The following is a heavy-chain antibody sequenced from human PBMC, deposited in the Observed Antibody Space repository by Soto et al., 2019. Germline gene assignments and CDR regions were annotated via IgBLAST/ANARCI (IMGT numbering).Heavy chain of an antibody. J-gene: IGHJ6*02. CDR2: INHSGST. Sequence: GSLRLSCAASGFTFSNAWMSWVRQPPGKGLEWIGEINHSGSTNYNPSLKSRVTISVDTSKKQFSLTLSSVTAADTAVYYCARDLGWNYYHYYGMDVWGQGTTVTVSS. CDR3: ARDLGWNYYHYYGMDV. D-gene: IGHD1-1*01. CDR1: GFTFSNAW. V-gene: IGHV4-34*01.